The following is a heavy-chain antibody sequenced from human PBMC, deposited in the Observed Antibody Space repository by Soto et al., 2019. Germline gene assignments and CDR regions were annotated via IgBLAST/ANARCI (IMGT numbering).Heavy chain of an antibody. J-gene: IGHJ4*02. Sequence: QVQLVQSGAEVKKPGSSVKVSCKASGDTFSSYAISWVRQAPGQGLEWMGGIIPIFGTANYEQQFQGRVTSTADECTITAYMQLRSLKSEVTGVDCCARDLRHYGSGGPNFDYWGQGTLVTVSS. CDR2: IIPIFGTA. CDR3: ARDLRHYGSGGPNFDY. CDR1: GDTFSSYA. V-gene: IGHV1-69*01. D-gene: IGHD3-10*01.